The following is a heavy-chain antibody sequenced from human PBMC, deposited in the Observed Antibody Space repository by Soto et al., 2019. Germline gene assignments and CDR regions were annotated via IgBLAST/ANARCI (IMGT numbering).Heavy chain of an antibody. CDR3: ARDLVGYSYVLRQYYGMDV. Sequence: SQTLSLTCAISGDSVSSNSAAWNWIRQSPSRGLEWLGRTYYRSKWYNDYAVSVKSRITINPDTSKNQFSLQLNSVTPEDTAVYYCARDLVGYSYVLRQYYGMDVWGQGTTVTVS. CDR1: GDSVSSNSAA. CDR2: TYYRSKWYN. D-gene: IGHD5-18*01. V-gene: IGHV6-1*01. J-gene: IGHJ6*02.